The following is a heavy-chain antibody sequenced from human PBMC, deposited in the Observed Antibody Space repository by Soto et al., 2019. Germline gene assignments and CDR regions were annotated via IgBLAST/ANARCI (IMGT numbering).Heavy chain of an antibody. V-gene: IGHV4-4*02. CDR2: THHSRGT. CDR1: GDSIIGTHW. D-gene: IGHD6-13*01. J-gene: IGHJ4*01. CDR3: ARYSAASGTYYFDY. Sequence: QVQLQESGPGLVKPSGTLSLTFAVSGDSIIGTHWWSWVRRPPGKGLEFIGETHHSRGTNYNPSLRSRVTMSLDKSKNQLSLILYSVTAADTGVYYCARYSAASGTYYFDYWGQGTLVTVSS.